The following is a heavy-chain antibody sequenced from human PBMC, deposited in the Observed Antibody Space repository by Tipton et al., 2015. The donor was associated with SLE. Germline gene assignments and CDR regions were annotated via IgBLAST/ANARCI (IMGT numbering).Heavy chain of an antibody. Sequence: SLRLSCAASGFTFTTYDMHWVRQAPGKGLEWVAVISYDGSNKYYADSVKGRFTISRDNSKNTLYLQVNGLRAEDTAVYYCARVLGSFYGMDVWGQGTTVTVSS. CDR1: GFTFTTYD. CDR3: ARVLGSFYGMDV. CDR2: ISYDGSNK. V-gene: IGHV3-30*04. J-gene: IGHJ6*02.